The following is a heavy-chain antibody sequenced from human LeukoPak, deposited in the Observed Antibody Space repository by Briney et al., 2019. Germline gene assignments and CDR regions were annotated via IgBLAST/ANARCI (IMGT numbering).Heavy chain of an antibody. CDR3: AELGITMIGGV. CDR2: ISSSGSTI. CDR1: GFTFSRYN. Sequence: QSGGSLRLSCATSGFTFSRYNMNWVRQAPGKGLEWVSYISSSGSTIYYADSVKGRFTISRDNAKNSLYLQMNSLRAEDTAVYYCAELGITMIGGVWGKGTTVTISS. D-gene: IGHD3-10*02. J-gene: IGHJ6*04. V-gene: IGHV3-48*03.